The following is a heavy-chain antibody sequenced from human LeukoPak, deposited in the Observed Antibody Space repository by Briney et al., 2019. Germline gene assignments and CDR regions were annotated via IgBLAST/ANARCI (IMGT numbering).Heavy chain of an antibody. D-gene: IGHD2-15*01. CDR3: ARGCGGGPGCYILDY. CDR1: GFTFSSYG. CDR2: IWSDGSNE. Sequence: GGSLRLSCAASGFTFSSYGMSWVRQAPGKGLEWVAIIWSDGSNEVYIESVKGRFTISRDNSKNTLYLHMNSLRGEDTAMYFCARGCGGGPGCYILDYWGQGTLVTVSS. V-gene: IGHV3-33*08. J-gene: IGHJ4*02.